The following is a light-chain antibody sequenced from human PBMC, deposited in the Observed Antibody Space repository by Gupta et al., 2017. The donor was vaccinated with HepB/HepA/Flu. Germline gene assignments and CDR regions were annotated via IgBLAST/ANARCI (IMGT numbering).Light chain of an antibody. Sequence: QSALTQSASVAGPPGPSITISCTGTSSDVGGYNYVSWYQHHPGKAPKLMIYDDSSRPSGVSDRFSGSKSGNTASLTISGLQAEDEADYYCSSYTSSSTLVVFGGGTKLTVL. CDR2: DDS. J-gene: IGLJ3*02. V-gene: IGLV2-14*03. CDR3: SSYTSSSTLVV. CDR1: SSDVGGYNY.